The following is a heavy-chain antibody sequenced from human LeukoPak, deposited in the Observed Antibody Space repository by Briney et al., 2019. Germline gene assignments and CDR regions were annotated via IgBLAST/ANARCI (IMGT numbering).Heavy chain of an antibody. CDR1: GGPFSGYY. D-gene: IGHD2-8*01. CDR3: ARDRHCVNGVCHSPPGMDV. J-gene: IGHJ6*02. Sequence: SETLSLTCAVYGGPFSGYYWSWIRQPPGKGLEWIGEINHSGSTNYNPSLKSRVTISVDTSKNQFSLKLSSVTAADTAVYYCARDRHCVNGVCHSPPGMDVWGQGTTVTVSS. V-gene: IGHV4-34*01. CDR2: INHSGST.